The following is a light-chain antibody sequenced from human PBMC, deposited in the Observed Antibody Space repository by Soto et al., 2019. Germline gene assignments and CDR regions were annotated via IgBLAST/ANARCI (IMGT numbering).Light chain of an antibody. CDR3: QQYSSSPIT. Sequence: VVWTPSPGTLSLSPGERGTLSCGASQSIGSSYLAWYQQKPGQAPRLLIYGASSRATGIPDRFSGGGSGTDFSLTISSLDPEDFAVYYCQQYSSSPITVGKGTRLEIK. CDR2: GAS. J-gene: IGKJ5*01. CDR1: QSIGSSY. V-gene: IGKV3-20*01.